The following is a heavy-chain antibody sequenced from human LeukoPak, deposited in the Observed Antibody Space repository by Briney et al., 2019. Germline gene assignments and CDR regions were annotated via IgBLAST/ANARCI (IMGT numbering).Heavy chain of an antibody. CDR1: GFSFSSYG. Sequence: GGSLRLSCAASGFSFSSYGMHWVRQAPGKGLEWVAFIRYDGSNKYYADSVKGRFTISRDNSKNTLYLQMNSLRAEDTAVYYCAKVGPGDYDAFDIWGQGTMVTVSS. CDR3: AKVGPGDYDAFDI. V-gene: IGHV3-30*02. CDR2: IRYDGSNK. D-gene: IGHD4-17*01. J-gene: IGHJ3*02.